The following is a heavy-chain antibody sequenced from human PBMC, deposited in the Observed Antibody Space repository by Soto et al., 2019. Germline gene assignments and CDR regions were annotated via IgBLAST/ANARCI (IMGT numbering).Heavy chain of an antibody. Sequence: GASVKVSCKASGGTFSSYAISWVRQAPGQGLEWMGGIIPIFGTANYAQKFQGRVTITADESTSTAYMELSSLRSEDTAVYYYARDVGDESITYNDAFDVWGQGTMVTVSS. D-gene: IGHD3-10*01. V-gene: IGHV1-69*13. CDR1: GGTFSSYA. CDR2: IIPIFGTA. CDR3: ARDVGDESITYNDAFDV. J-gene: IGHJ3*01.